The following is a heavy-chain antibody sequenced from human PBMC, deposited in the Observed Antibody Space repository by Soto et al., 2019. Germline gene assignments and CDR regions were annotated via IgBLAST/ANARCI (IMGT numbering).Heavy chain of an antibody. CDR1: GGTFSSYA. D-gene: IGHD2-21*02. Sequence: QVQLVQSGAEVKKPGSSVKVSCKASGGTFSSYAISWVRQAPGQGLEWMGGIIPIFGTANYAQKFQGRVTITADESTSAADMGRSSRGSEDTAVSCCARAVSDCGFDPWGLGTLVTVSS. CDR3: ARAVSDCGFDP. V-gene: IGHV1-69*12. J-gene: IGHJ5*02. CDR2: IIPIFGTA.